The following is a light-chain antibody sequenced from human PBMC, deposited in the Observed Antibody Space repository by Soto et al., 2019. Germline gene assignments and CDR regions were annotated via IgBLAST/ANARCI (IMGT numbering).Light chain of an antibody. CDR2: KAS. V-gene: IGKV1-5*03. J-gene: IGKJ3*01. CDR3: QQYNNYSFN. Sequence: PLTQSPSTLSASAGDRVNITCRVSQTLNGWLAWYQHKPGNAPKLLIFKASNLQSGVPSRFSGSGSGTEFTLTISSLQPDDSATYYCQQYNNYSFNFGPGTKVEIK. CDR1: QTLNGW.